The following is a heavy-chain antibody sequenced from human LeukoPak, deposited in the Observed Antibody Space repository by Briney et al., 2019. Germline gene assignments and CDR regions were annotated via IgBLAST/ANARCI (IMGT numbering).Heavy chain of an antibody. CDR2: INHSGST. J-gene: IGHJ4*02. D-gene: IGHD4-17*01. V-gene: IGHV4-34*01. CDR3: ARFSGGYGDYDYFDY. Sequence: SETLSLTCAVYGGSFSGYYWSWIRQPPGKGLEWIGEINHSGSTNYNPSLKSRVTISVDTSKNQFSLKLSSVTAADTAVYYCARFSGGYGDYDYFDYWGQGTLVTVSS. CDR1: GGSFSGYY.